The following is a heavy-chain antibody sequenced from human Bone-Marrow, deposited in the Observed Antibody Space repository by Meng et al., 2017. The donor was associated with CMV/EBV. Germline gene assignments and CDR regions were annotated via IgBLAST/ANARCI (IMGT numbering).Heavy chain of an antibody. CDR1: GYTFTSYD. D-gene: IGHD3-3*01. CDR2: MNPDSGNT. V-gene: IGHV1-8*01. J-gene: IGHJ5*02. CDR3: ARKGGFWSGFNWFDP. Sequence: ASVKVSCKASGYTFTSYDINWVRQATGQGLEWMGWMNPDSGNTGYAQKFQGRVTMTRNTSISTAYMELSSLRSEDTAVYYCARKGGFWSGFNWFDPWGQGTLVTVSS.